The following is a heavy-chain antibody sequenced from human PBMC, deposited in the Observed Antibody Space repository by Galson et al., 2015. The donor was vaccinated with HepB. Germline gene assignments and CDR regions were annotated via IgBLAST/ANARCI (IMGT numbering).Heavy chain of an antibody. CDR2: ISYDGSNK. D-gene: IGHD6-19*01. Sequence: SLRLSCAASGFTFSSYGMHWVRQAPGKGLEWVAVISYDGSNKYYADSVKGRFTISRDNSKNTLYLQMNSLRAEDTAVYYCAKSMVAVAGTWSMLPTCHDYWGQGTLVTVSS. V-gene: IGHV3-30*18. CDR3: AKSMVAVAGTWSMLPTCHDY. J-gene: IGHJ4*02. CDR1: GFTFSSYG.